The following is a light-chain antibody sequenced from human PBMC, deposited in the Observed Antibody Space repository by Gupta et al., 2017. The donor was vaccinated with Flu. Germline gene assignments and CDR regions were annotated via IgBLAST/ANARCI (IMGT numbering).Light chain of an antibody. J-gene: IGLJ3*02. CDR2: STT. CDR1: ARAVNSDYS. CDR3: RPYNGGAQGV. Sequence: TLVSHEPPLTVSPRGSVTISCAASARAVNSDYSPNWFQQKPGQPPRAMIYSTTSKHSGAPARFSGSMLGGKAALTLSGAQAEDESEYYCRPYNGGAQGVFGGGTKLTVL. V-gene: IGLV7-43*01.